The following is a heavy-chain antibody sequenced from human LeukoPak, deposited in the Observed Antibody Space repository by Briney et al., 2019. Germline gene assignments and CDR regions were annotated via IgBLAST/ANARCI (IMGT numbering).Heavy chain of an antibody. CDR3: ASRYCSGGSCSFDY. CDR1: GFTFSSYW. V-gene: IGHV3-7*01. D-gene: IGHD2-15*01. Sequence: PGGSLRLSCAASGFTFSSYWMSWVRQAPGKGLEWVANIKQDGSEKYYVDSVKGRFTISRDNAKNSLYLQMNSLRAEDTAVYYCASRYCSGGSCSFDYWGQGTMVTVSS. J-gene: IGHJ4*02. CDR2: IKQDGSEK.